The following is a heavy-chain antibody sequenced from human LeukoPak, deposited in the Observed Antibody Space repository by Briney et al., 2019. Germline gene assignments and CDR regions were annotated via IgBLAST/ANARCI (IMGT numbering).Heavy chain of an antibody. CDR2: IIPIFGTA. D-gene: IGHD6-13*01. V-gene: IGHV1-69*01. CDR3: ARGVWQQLRLYYFDY. Sequence: GPSVKVSCKASGGTFSSYAISWVRQAPGQGLEWMGGIIPIFGTANYAQKFQGRVTITADESTSTAYMELSSLRSEDTAVYYCARGVWQQLRLYYFDYWGQGTLVTVSS. CDR1: GGTFSSYA. J-gene: IGHJ4*02.